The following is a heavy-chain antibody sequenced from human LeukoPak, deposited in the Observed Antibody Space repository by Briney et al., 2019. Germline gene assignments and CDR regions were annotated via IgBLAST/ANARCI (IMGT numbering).Heavy chain of an antibody. V-gene: IGHV3-21*01. Sequence: GGSLRLSCAASGFTFSSYTMQWVGQAPGKGLEWVSSISSRSSYIYYADSVKGRFTISRDNAKNSLYLQMNSLRAEDTAVYYCARILDSAWGELGYWGQGTLVTVSS. CDR1: GFTFSSYT. CDR2: ISSRSSYI. J-gene: IGHJ4*02. D-gene: IGHD6-19*01. CDR3: ARILDSAWGELGY.